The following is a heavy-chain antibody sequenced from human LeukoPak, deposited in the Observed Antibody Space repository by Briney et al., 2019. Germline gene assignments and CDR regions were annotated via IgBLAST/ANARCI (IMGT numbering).Heavy chain of an antibody. Sequence: SETLSLTCTVSGDSISSYHWSWIRQPPGKGLEWIGYISYSGSTNYNPSLKSRVTISIDTSKNQFSLKLSSVTAADTAVYSCARVGRGDYVWGSYSFDYWGQGTLVTVSS. CDR1: GDSISSYH. J-gene: IGHJ4*02. D-gene: IGHD3-16*01. CDR2: ISYSGST. V-gene: IGHV4-59*01. CDR3: ARVGRGDYVWGSYSFDY.